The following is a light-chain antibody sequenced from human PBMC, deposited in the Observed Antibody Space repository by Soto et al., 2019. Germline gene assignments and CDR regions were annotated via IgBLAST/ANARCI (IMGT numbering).Light chain of an antibody. V-gene: IGKV2-28*01. CDR1: QTLLHRTGNTY. CDR2: LGS. Sequence: DIVMTQSPLSRQFTPGEPASISCRSSQTLLHRTGNTYAGWYLQKPGQSPQLLIHLGSGRAAGVPDRFSGSGSGTDFTLNITRVEAEDVGIYYCMQALQSPSFGQGTKLEIK. CDR3: MQALQSPS. J-gene: IGKJ2*01.